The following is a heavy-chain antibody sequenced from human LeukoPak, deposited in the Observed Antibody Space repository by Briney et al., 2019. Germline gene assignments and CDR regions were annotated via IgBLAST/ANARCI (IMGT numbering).Heavy chain of an antibody. CDR1: GFTFSNYW. D-gene: IGHD3-3*01. V-gene: IGHV3-7*01. Sequence: GGSLRLSCAASGFTFSNYWMTWVRQASGKGREWVANIKRDGSEKYYVDSVKGRFTISRDNAKNSLYLQMNSLRAEDTAVYYCARDFRFLEDYWGQGTLVTVSS. CDR3: ARDFRFLEDY. CDR2: IKRDGSEK. J-gene: IGHJ4*02.